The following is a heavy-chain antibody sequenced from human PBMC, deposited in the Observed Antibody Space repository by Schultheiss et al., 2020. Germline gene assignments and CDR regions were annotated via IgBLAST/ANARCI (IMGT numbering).Heavy chain of an antibody. D-gene: IGHD6-6*01. Sequence: GESLKISCKGSGYSFTSYWIGWVRQMPGKGLEWMGIIYPGDSDTRYSPSFQGQVTISADKSISTAYLQWSSLKASDTAMYYCARLPPRSSARYGMDVWGQGTTVNVYS. J-gene: IGHJ6*02. CDR2: IYPGDSDT. CDR3: ARLPPRSSARYGMDV. CDR1: GYSFTSYW. V-gene: IGHV5-51*01.